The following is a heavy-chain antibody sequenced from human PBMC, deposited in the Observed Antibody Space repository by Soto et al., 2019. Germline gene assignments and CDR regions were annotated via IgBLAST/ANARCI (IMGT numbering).Heavy chain of an antibody. J-gene: IGHJ3*02. CDR3: ARDYYYDSSSYYGGGAFDI. Sequence: QVQLVESGGGVVQPGRSLRLSCAASGFTFSSYAMHWVRQAPGKGLEWVAVISYDGSNKYYADSVKGRFTISRDNSKNTLYLQMNSLRAEDTAVYYCARDYYYDSSSYYGGGAFDIWGQGTMVTVYS. CDR1: GFTFSSYA. V-gene: IGHV3-30-3*01. D-gene: IGHD3-22*01. CDR2: ISYDGSNK.